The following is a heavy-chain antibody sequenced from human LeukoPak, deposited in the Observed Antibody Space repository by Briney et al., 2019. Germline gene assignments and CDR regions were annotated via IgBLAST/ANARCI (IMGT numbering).Heavy chain of an antibody. J-gene: IGHJ4*02. CDR1: GFPLSSYA. CDR3: VNLYSSNY. Sequence: PGGSLRLSCAASGFPLSSYAMSWVRQAPGKGLEWASGISGGGGSTFYADSVKGRFTISRDNSKNTLYLQMSSLRAEDTAVYYCVNLYSSNYWGQGTLVTVSS. CDR2: ISGGGGST. D-gene: IGHD6-19*01. V-gene: IGHV3-23*01.